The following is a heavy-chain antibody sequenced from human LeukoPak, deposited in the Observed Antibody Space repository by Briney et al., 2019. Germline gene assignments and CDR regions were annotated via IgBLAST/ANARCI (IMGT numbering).Heavy chain of an antibody. CDR3: ARDRVKYYYDSSGYSSLEY. V-gene: IGHV4-34*01. Sequence: SETLSLTCTVSGGSISSYYWSWIRQPPGKGLEWIGEINHSGSTNYNPSLKSRVTISVDTSKNQFSLKLSSVTAADTAVYYCARDRVKYYYDSSGYSSLEYWGQGTLVTVSS. J-gene: IGHJ4*02. CDR2: INHSGST. D-gene: IGHD3-22*01. CDR1: GGSISSYY.